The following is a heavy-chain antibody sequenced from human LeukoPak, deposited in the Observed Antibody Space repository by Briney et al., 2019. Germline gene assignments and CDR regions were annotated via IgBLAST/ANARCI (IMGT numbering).Heavy chain of an antibody. Sequence: ASVKVSCKASGYTFTSYDINWVRQATGQGLEWMGWISAYNGNTNYAQKLQGRVTMTTDTSTSTAYMELRSLRSDDTAVYYCASLIEYSSSRVRTDDAFDIWGQGTMVTVSS. J-gene: IGHJ3*02. CDR1: GYTFTSYD. CDR3: ASLIEYSSSRVRTDDAFDI. V-gene: IGHV1-18*01. CDR2: ISAYNGNT. D-gene: IGHD6-6*01.